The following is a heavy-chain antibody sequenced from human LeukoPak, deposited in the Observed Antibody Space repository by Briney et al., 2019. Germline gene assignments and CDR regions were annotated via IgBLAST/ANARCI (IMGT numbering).Heavy chain of an antibody. Sequence: GGSLRLSCAASGFTFDDYAMPWVRHAPGKGLEWVSGISWNSGSIGYADSVKGRFTISRDNAKNSLYLQMNSLRPEDTALYYCAKGSSGYYQYNWFDPWGQGTLVAVSS. D-gene: IGHD3-22*01. V-gene: IGHV3-9*01. CDR1: GFTFDDYA. CDR3: AKGSSGYYQYNWFDP. CDR2: ISWNSGSI. J-gene: IGHJ5*02.